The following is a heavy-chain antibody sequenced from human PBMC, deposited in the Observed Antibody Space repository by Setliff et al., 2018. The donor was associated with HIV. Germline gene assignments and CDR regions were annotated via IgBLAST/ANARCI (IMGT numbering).Heavy chain of an antibody. CDR3: AKDIPGPAINSGRIKNWFDP. CDR1: GFLFHTYW. CDR2: IKEDGSEK. V-gene: IGHV3-7*05. D-gene: IGHD6-19*01. J-gene: IGHJ5*02. Sequence: GSLRLSCAASGFLFHTYWMSWVRQAPGKGLEWVANIKEDGSEKYYVDSVKGRFTISRDNAENSLYLQMNSLTAEDTAVYYCAKDIPGPAINSGRIKNWFDPWGEGTLVTVSS.